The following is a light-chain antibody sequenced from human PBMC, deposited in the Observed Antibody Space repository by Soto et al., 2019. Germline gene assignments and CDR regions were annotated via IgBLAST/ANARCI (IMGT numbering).Light chain of an antibody. J-gene: IGLJ1*01. V-gene: IGLV2-23*01. CDR3: CSYAAGSAPYV. CDR1: SSDVGTYNL. CDR2: EGS. Sequence: QSVLTQPPSASGSPGQSVTISCTGTSSDVGTYNLVSWYQQHPGKAPKLMLYEGSKRPSGVSNRFSGSNSGNTASLTISGLQAEDEADYYCCSYAAGSAPYVFGTGTKVTVL.